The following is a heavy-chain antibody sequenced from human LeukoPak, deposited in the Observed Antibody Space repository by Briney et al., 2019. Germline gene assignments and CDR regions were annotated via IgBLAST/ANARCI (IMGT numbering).Heavy chain of an antibody. D-gene: IGHD2-21*01. CDR1: GGSFSGYY. V-gene: IGHV4-34*03. CDR3: DSVLTGYYYMDV. CDR2: INHSGST. J-gene: IGHJ6*03. Sequence: MSSETLSLTCAVYGGSFSGYYWSWIRQPPGKGLEWIGEINHSGSTNYNPSLKSRVTISVDTSKNQFSLKLSSVTAADTAVYYCDSVLTGYYYMDVWGKGTTVTVSS.